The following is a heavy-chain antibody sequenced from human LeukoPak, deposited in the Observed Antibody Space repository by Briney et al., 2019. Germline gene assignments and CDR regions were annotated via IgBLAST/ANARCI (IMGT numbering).Heavy chain of an antibody. CDR3: ARGFWVSSTDAFDI. CDR1: GGSISSYY. CDR2: IYYSGGT. J-gene: IGHJ3*02. D-gene: IGHD3-3*01. Sequence: ASETLSLTCTVSGGSISSYYWSWIRQPPGKGLEWIGCIYYSGGTNYNPSLKSRVTISVDTSKNQFSLKLSSVTAADTAVYYCARGFWVSSTDAFDIWGQGTMVTVSS. V-gene: IGHV4-59*12.